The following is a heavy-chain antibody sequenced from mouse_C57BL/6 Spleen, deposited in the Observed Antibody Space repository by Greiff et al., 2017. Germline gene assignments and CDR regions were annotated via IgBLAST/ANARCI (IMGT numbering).Heavy chain of an antibody. CDR3: ARAIYYYGSRYDFDY. Sequence: EVMLVESGGGLVKPGGSLKLSCAASGFTFSSYAMSWVRQTPEKRLEWVATISDGGSYTYYPDNVKGRFTISRDNAKNNLYLQMSHLKAEDTAMYYCARAIYYYGSRYDFDYWGQGTTLTVSS. V-gene: IGHV5-4*03. CDR2: ISDGGSYT. J-gene: IGHJ2*01. D-gene: IGHD1-1*01. CDR1: GFTFSSYA.